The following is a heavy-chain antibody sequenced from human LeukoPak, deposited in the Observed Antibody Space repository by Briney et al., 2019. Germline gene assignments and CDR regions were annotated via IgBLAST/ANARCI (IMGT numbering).Heavy chain of an antibody. J-gene: IGHJ3*02. CDR1: GVSVSTYG. CDR3: ARDPYGGTYGAFDI. Sequence: PGGSLRLSCAASGVSVSTYGMTWVRQSPGKGQEQVANIKEDGSEKVYVDSVKGRFTISRDNAKNSLYLQMNTLRVDDSAIYYCARDPYGGTYGAFDIWGRGTMVSISS. CDR2: IKEDGSEK. D-gene: IGHD1-26*01. V-gene: IGHV3-7*01.